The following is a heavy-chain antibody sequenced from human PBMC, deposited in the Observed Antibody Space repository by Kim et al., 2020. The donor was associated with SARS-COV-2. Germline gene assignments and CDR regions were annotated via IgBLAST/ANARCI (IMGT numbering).Heavy chain of an antibody. J-gene: IGHJ6*02. CDR3: ARDDYGSGSYYPMSYYYYGMDV. Sequence: GGSLRLSCAASGFTFSDYYMSWIRQAPGKGLEWVSYISSSGSTIYYADSVKGRFTISRDNAKNSLYLQMNSLRAEDTAVYYCARDDYGSGSYYPMSYYYYGMDVWGQGTTVTVSS. CDR1: GFTFSDYY. V-gene: IGHV3-11*01. CDR2: ISSSGSTI. D-gene: IGHD3-10*01.